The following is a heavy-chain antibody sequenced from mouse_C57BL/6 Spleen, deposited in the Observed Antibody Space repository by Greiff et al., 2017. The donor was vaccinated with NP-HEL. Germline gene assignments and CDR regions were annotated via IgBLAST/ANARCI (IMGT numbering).Heavy chain of an antibody. CDR3: ARESSFYAMDY. J-gene: IGHJ4*01. Sequence: EVKVVESGGGLVKPGGSLKLSCAASGFTFSSYAMSWVRQTPEKRLEWVATISDGGSYTYYPDNVKGRFTISRDNAKNNLYLQMSHLQSEDTAMYYCARESSFYAMDYWGQGTSVTVSS. CDR1: GFTFSSYA. CDR2: ISDGGSYT. V-gene: IGHV5-4*01.